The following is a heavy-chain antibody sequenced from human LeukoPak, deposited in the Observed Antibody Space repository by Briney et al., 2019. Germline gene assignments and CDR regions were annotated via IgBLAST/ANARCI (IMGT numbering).Heavy chain of an antibody. CDR3: ARVPSSGFYKGFFDY. J-gene: IGHJ4*02. CDR2: ISSSSSYI. Sequence: PGGSLRLSCAASGFTFSNYEMNWVRQAPGKGLEWVSSISSSSSYIYYADSVKGRFTISRDNAKNSLYLQMNSLRAEDTAVYYCARVPSSGFYKGFFDYWGQGTLVTVSS. D-gene: IGHD3-22*01. CDR1: GFTFSNYE. V-gene: IGHV3-21*01.